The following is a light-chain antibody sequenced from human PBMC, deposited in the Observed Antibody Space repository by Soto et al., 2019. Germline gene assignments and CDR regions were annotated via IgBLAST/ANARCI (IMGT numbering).Light chain of an antibody. CDR3: QQYNSYPIT. Sequence: DIQMTQSPSSLSASVGDRVTITCRASHDISTYLAWYQQKPGKVPKLLIYAASTLQSGVPSRFSGSGSGTEFTLTISSLQPDDFATYYCQQYNSYPITFGQGTRLEIK. V-gene: IGKV1-27*01. CDR1: HDISTY. J-gene: IGKJ5*01. CDR2: AAS.